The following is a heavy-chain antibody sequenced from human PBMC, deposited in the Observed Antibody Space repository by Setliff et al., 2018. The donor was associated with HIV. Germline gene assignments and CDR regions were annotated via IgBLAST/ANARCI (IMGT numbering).Heavy chain of an antibody. Sequence: GGSLRLSCVASGLTFSSYSMNWVRQAPGKGLEWVSAIGGSASGTYYKDSVKGRFTISRDNSKNTLYLQMNSLRAEDTAVYFCAKGAVPAAIGGYYFDSWGQGTLVTVSS. CDR3: AKGAVPAAIGGYYFDS. V-gene: IGHV3-23*01. D-gene: IGHD2-2*01. CDR2: IGGSASGT. CDR1: GLTFSSYS. J-gene: IGHJ4*02.